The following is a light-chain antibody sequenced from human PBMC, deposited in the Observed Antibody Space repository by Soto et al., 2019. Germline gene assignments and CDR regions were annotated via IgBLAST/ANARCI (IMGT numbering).Light chain of an antibody. V-gene: IGKV3-15*01. Sequence: EIVITQSPASLSVSPVERATLSCRASQSVSSNLAWYQQKPGQAPRLLIYGASTRATGIPARFSGSGSGTEFTLTISSLQSEDFAVYYCQQYNTWPPWTFGQGTKVDIK. CDR1: QSVSSN. CDR3: QQYNTWPPWT. CDR2: GAS. J-gene: IGKJ1*01.